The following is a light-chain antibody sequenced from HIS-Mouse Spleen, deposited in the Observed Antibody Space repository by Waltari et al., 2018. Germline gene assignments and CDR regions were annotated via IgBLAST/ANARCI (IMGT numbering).Light chain of an antibody. CDR2: RNN. CDR1: SSNIGSNY. V-gene: IGLV1-47*01. J-gene: IGLJ3*02. Sequence: QSVLTQPPSASGTPGQRVTIPCSGSSSNIGSNYVYWYQQLPGTAPNLLLYRNNQRPSGVPDRLSGSKSGTSASLAISGLRSEDEADYYCAAWDDSLSGPVFGGGTKLTVL. CDR3: AAWDDSLSGPV.